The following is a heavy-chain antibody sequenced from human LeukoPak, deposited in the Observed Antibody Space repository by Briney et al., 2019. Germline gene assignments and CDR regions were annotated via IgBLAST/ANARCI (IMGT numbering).Heavy chain of an antibody. CDR2: VYYSGST. V-gene: IGHV4-59*01. J-gene: IGHJ2*01. D-gene: IGHD6-13*01. Sequence: PSETLSLTCTVSGDSISSYSWSWIRHPPGRGLEWIGYVYYSGSTNYNPSLKSRVTISADTSKNQFSLKVRSVTAADTAVYYCARDPPQPGITAAGYFDLWGRGTLVTVSS. CDR3: ARDPPQPGITAAGYFDL. CDR1: GDSISSYS.